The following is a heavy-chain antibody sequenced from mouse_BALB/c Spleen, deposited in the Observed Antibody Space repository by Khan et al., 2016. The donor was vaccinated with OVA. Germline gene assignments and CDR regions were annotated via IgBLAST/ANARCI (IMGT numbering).Heavy chain of an antibody. V-gene: IGHV9-3-1*01. CDR3: ARVGYNGTTDS. CDR1: GYTFRNNG. CDR2: INTYTGEP. Sequence: QIQLVQSGPELKKPGETVKISCKASGYTFRNNGMNWVKQAPGKGLKWMGWINTYTGEPTYADDFKGRFAFSLETSANTAYLQINNLKNEDTATYFCARVGYNGTTDSWGQGTSVTVSS. J-gene: IGHJ4*01. D-gene: IGHD2-14*01.